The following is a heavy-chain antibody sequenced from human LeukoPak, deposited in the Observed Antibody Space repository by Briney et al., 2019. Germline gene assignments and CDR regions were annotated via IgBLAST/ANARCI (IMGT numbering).Heavy chain of an antibody. D-gene: IGHD1-1*01. CDR2: IYYSGST. CDR1: GGSISSGDYY. V-gene: IGHV4-30-4*01. J-gene: IGHJ2*01. CDR3: ARDRYGGPWYFDL. Sequence: SETLSLTCTVSGGSISSGDYYWSWIRQPPGKGLEWIGYIYYSGSTYYNPSLKGRVTISVDTSKNQFSLKLSSVTAADTAVYYCARDRYGGPWYFDLWGRGTLVTVSS.